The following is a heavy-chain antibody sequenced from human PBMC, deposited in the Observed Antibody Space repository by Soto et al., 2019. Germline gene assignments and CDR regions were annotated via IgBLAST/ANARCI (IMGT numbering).Heavy chain of an antibody. CDR2: IYHSGST. D-gene: IGHD6-13*01. V-gene: IGHV4-30-2*01. Sequence: QLQLQESGSGLVKPSQTLSLTCAVSGGSISSGGYSWSWIRQPPGKGLEWIGYIYHSGSTYYNPFLKSRVTISVDRSKNQFSLKLSSVTAADTAVYYCARGAGGAAATSRWFDPWGQGTLVTVSS. CDR3: ARGAGGAAATSRWFDP. CDR1: GGSISSGGYS. J-gene: IGHJ5*02.